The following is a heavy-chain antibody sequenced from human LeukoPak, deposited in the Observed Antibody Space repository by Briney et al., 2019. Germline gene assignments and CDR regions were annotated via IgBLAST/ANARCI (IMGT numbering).Heavy chain of an antibody. CDR1: GCSISSGSYY. V-gene: IGHV4-61*02. CDR2: IYTSGST. Sequence: SQTLSLTCTVSGCSISSGSYYWSWIRQPAGKGLEWIGRIYTSGSTNYNPSLKSRVTISVDTSKNQFSLKLSSVTAADTAVYYCARSTYLDYWGQGTLVTVSS. CDR3: ARSTYLDY. J-gene: IGHJ4*02. D-gene: IGHD2-2*01.